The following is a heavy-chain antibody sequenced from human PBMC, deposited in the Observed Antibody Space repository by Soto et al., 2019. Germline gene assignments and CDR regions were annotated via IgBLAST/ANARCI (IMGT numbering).Heavy chain of an antibody. V-gene: IGHV4-59*01. Sequence: QVQLQESGPGLANPSETLSLTCTVSGGSMSPNYWSWIRQPPGKGLEWIGYMYYSGNTNYNPSLKSRVTMSVDTSKNQFSLKLSSVTAADTAVYYCARGGWYLDHWGQGTLVTVSS. D-gene: IGHD6-19*01. CDR2: MYYSGNT. J-gene: IGHJ4*02. CDR1: GGSMSPNY. CDR3: ARGGWYLDH.